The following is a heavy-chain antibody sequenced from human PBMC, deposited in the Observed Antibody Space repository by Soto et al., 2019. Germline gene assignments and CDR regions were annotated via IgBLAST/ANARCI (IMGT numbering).Heavy chain of an antibody. CDR3: ARDWYRYSGYDGDNWFDP. V-gene: IGHV4-30-4*01. CDR2: IYYSGST. J-gene: IGHJ5*02. Sequence: SETLSLTCTVSGGSISSGDYYWSWIRQPPGKGLEWIGYIYYSGSTYYNPSLKSRVTISVDTSKNQFSLKLSSVTAADTAVYYCARDWYRYSGYDGDNWFDPWGQGTLVT. CDR1: GGSISSGDYY. D-gene: IGHD5-12*01.